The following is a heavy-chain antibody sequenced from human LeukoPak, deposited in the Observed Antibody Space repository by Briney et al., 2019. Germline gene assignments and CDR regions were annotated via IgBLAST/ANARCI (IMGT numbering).Heavy chain of an antibody. J-gene: IGHJ5*02. CDR3: ARGLPSRIAARRFDP. Sequence: ASVTVSCTASGYTFTSYDINWVRQATGQGLEWMGWMNPNSGNTGYAQKFQGRVTMTRNTSISTAYMELSSLRSEDTAVYYCARGLPSRIAARRFDPWGQGTLVTVSS. V-gene: IGHV1-8*01. D-gene: IGHD6-6*01. CDR2: MNPNSGNT. CDR1: GYTFTSYD.